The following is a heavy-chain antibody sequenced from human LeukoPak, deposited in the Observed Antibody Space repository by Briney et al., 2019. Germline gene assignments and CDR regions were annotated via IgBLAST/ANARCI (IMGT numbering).Heavy chain of an antibody. V-gene: IGHV3-48*03. CDR2: ISSSGGTM. CDR3: AKDSLDY. Sequence: SGGSLRLSCAASGFTFSTNEMNWVRQAAGKGLEWVSYISSSGGTMFYADSVKGRFTIARDNAENSVYLQMNSLRAEDTAIYYCAKDSLDYWGQGTLVTVSS. J-gene: IGHJ4*02. CDR1: GFTFSTNE.